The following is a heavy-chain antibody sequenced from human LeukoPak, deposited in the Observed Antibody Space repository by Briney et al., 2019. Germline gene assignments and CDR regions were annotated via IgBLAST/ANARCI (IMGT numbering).Heavy chain of an antibody. D-gene: IGHD3-16*01. J-gene: IGHJ4*02. CDR3: TKGGSRFDY. V-gene: IGHV3-33*06. Sequence: PGGSLRLSCAASGFTFSSYGMHWVRQAPGKGLEWVAVIWYDGSNKYYADSVKGRFTISRDNSKNTLYLQMNSLRAEDTAVYYCTKGGSRFDYWGQGTLVTVSS. CDR1: GFTFSSYG. CDR2: IWYDGSNK.